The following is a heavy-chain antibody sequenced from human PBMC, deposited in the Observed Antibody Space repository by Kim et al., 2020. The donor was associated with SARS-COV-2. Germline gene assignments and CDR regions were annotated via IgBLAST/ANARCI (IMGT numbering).Heavy chain of an antibody. CDR2: INHRGTI. V-gene: IGHV4-34*01. Sequence: SETLSLTCAVYGGSFSGYHWSGVRQPPGKGLEGIGEINHRGTINYNPSLKSRVTISIDTSKNQFSLKLTSVTAADTCLYYCARGRAGVVPSPILGIGPHYDYFIMDVWGHGTTVTVSS. CDR3: ARGRAGVVPSPILGIGPHYDYFIMDV. CDR1: GGSFSGYH. D-gene: IGHD3-10*01. J-gene: IGHJ6*02.